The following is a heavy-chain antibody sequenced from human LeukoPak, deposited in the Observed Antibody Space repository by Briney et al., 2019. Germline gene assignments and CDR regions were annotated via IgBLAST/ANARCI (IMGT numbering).Heavy chain of an antibody. CDR1: GYSISSGYY. D-gene: IGHD5-18*01. CDR2: IYHSGRT. V-gene: IGHV4-38-2*01. CDR3: ARIRGYSFGTYLDY. Sequence: SETLSLTCAVSGYSISSGYYWGWIRQPPGKGREWVGSIYHSGRTYYNPSLKSRVTMSVDTSKNQFSLELSSVTAADTAMYYCARIRGYSFGTYLDYWGQGTLVTVSS. J-gene: IGHJ4*02.